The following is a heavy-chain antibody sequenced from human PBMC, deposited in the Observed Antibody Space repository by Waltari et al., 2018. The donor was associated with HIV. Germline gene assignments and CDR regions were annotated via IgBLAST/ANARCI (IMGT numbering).Heavy chain of an antibody. CDR1: GFTFSSYW. Sequence: EVQLVESGGGFVQPGGSLRLSCAASGFTFSSYWMHWVRQAPGKGLVWASRISREGTTTSYADSVKGRFTVSRDNAKTTRYLQMNSLSAEDTAVYYCTRDLARYNWNDIPLDYWGQRALVTVTS. CDR2: ISREGTTT. D-gene: IGHD1-20*01. J-gene: IGHJ4*02. V-gene: IGHV3-74*01. CDR3: TRDLARYNWNDIPLDY.